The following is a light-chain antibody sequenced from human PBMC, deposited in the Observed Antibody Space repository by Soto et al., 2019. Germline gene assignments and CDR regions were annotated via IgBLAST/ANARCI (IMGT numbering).Light chain of an antibody. CDR3: AAWDDSLNSPYVV. CDR2: KNN. J-gene: IGLJ2*01. V-gene: IGLV1-47*01. Sequence: QSVLTQPPSASGTPGQRVTISCSGSSSNIGSNYVSCYHQLPGTAPKLLIYKNNQRPSGVPYRFSGSKSGSSASLAISGLRSEDEADYYCAAWDDSLNSPYVVFGGGTKLTVL. CDR1: SSNIGSNY.